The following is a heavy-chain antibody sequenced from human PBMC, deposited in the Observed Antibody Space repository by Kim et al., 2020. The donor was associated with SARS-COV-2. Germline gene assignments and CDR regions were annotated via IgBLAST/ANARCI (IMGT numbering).Heavy chain of an antibody. CDR2: IYPADSDT. D-gene: IGHD1-26*01. CDR3: ARRYSGSYFYFDY. V-gene: IGHV5-51*01. Sequence: GESLKISCKGSGYSFTNYWIGWVRQMPGKGLEWMGIIYPADSDTRYGPSFQGQVTISADKSISTAYLQWSSLKASDTAMYYCARRYSGSYFYFDYWGQGTPVIVSS. J-gene: IGHJ4*02. CDR1: GYSFTNYW.